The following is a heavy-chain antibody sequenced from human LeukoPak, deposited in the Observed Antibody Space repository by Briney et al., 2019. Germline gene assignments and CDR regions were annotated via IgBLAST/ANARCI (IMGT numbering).Heavy chain of an antibody. Sequence: SETLSLTCTVSGDSISSSSYYWGWIRQPPGKGLECIGNIYYSGSTSYNPSLESRVTISIDRSKNQFSLKMTSVTAADTAVYYCARRYSNYVFDYYYYMDVWGKGTTVTVSS. CDR2: IYYSGST. CDR1: GDSISSSSYY. V-gene: IGHV4-39*07. J-gene: IGHJ6*03. D-gene: IGHD4-11*01. CDR3: ARRYSNYVFDYYYYMDV.